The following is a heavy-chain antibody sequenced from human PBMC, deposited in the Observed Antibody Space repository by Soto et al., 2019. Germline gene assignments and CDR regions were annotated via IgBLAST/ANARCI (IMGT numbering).Heavy chain of an antibody. CDR1: GFTFSSYE. V-gene: IGHV3-48*03. CDR2: ISSSGSTI. D-gene: IGHD5-18*01. Sequence: GGSLRLSCAASGFTFSSYEMNWVRQAPGKGLEWVSYISSSGSTIYYADSVKGRFTISRDNAKNTLYLQMNSLRAEDTAVYYCAKPGYSYEYWFDPWGQGTLVTVSS. CDR3: AKPGYSYEYWFDP. J-gene: IGHJ5*02.